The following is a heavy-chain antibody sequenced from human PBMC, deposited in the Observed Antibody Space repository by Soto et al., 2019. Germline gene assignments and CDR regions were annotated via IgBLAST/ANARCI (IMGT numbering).Heavy chain of an antibody. CDR2: IFPADSDT. Sequence: VESLTTACKGSGYSFTNYWIACVRQMPGKGLEWMGIIFPADSDTRYSPSFQGQVTISADKSISTAYLQCNGLKASDSAMYYCARLRSAMDVWGQGTPVTVSS. D-gene: IGHD4-17*01. V-gene: IGHV5-51*01. CDR3: ARLRSAMDV. CDR1: GYSFTNYW. J-gene: IGHJ6*02.